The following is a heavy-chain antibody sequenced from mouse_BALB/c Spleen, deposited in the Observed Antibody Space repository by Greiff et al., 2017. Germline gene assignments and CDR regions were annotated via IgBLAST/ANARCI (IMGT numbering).Heavy chain of an antibody. CDR2: ISSGGST. D-gene: IGHD1-1*01. J-gene: IGHJ4*01. V-gene: IGHV5-6-5*01. Sequence: VQLKESGGGLVKPGGSLKLSCAASGFTFSSYAMSWVRQTPEKRLEWVASISSGGSTYYPDSVKGRFTISRDNARNILYLQMSSLRSEDTAMYYCARGLVLRSYYAMDYWGQGTSVTVSS. CDR3: ARGLVLRSYYAMDY. CDR1: GFTFSSYA.